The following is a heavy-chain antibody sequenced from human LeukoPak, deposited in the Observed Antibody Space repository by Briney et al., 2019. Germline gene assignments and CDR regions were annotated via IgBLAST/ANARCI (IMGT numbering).Heavy chain of an antibody. Sequence: ASVKVSCKASGYTFTSYGISWVRQAPGQGLEWMGWISAYNGKTNYAQNLQGRVTMTTDTSTSTAYMELRSLRSDDTAVYYCARGLLTSGGVIGGPQALEYLQHWGQGTLVTVSS. D-gene: IGHD3-16*02. CDR3: ARGLLTSGGVIGGPQALEYLQH. CDR1: GYTFTSYG. V-gene: IGHV1-18*01. J-gene: IGHJ1*01. CDR2: ISAYNGKT.